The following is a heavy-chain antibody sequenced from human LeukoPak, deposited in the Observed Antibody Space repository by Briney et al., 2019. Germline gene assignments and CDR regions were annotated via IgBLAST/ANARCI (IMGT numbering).Heavy chain of an antibody. CDR1: GFIFSSYA. CDR3: ARAGYYDSSGYYFFDY. J-gene: IGHJ4*02. CDR2: ISGSGYSI. D-gene: IGHD3-22*01. Sequence: GGSLRLSCAASGFIFSSYAMNWVRQAPGKGLEWVSTISGSGYSIYYADSVKGRFAISRDNSKNTLYLQMNSLRAEDTAVYYCARAGYYDSSGYYFFDYWGQGTLVTVSS. V-gene: IGHV3-23*01.